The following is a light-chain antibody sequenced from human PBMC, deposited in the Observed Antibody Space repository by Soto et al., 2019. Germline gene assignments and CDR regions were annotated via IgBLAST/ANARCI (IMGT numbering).Light chain of an antibody. V-gene: IGKV3-20*01. CDR2: GAS. CDR3: QQYGSSPYT. Sequence: EIVLTQSPGTLSLSPGERATLSCRASQSVSSSYLAWYQQKPGQAPRLLIYGASSRATGIPARFSGSGSRTDFTLTISRLEPEDFAVYYCQQYGSSPYTFGHGTKLEIK. J-gene: IGKJ2*01. CDR1: QSVSSSY.